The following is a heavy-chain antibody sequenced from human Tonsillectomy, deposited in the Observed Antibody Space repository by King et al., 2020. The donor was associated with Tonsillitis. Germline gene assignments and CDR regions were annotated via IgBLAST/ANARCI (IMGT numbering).Heavy chain of an antibody. CDR3: VKYPLDRIRWYLEY. CDR1: GFSFNNHA. CDR2: VSDIGDVT. Sequence: VQLVESGGGLVQPGGSLRLSCSVSGFSFNNHAMGWVRQAPGKGLEWVSAVSDIGDVTYYADSVKGRFTISRDNSKNTLYLQINTLRAEDTASYYCVKYPLDRIRWYLEYWGQGTLVTVSS. V-gene: IGHV3-23*04. D-gene: IGHD2-2*03. J-gene: IGHJ4*02.